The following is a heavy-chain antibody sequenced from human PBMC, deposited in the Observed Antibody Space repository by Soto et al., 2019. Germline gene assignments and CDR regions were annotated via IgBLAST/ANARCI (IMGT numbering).Heavy chain of an antibody. V-gene: IGHV3-30-3*01. Sequence: GGSLRLSCAASGFTFSKYAMHWVRQARGTGLEWVAVISNDGSNPYYADSVRGRFTISRDNSKNTLYLQMNSLREEDTAVYYCARTGYDRSGYFVEYYFDYWGQGTLVTVSS. J-gene: IGHJ4*02. CDR3: ARTGYDRSGYFVEYYFDY. CDR1: GFTFSKYA. CDR2: ISNDGSNP. D-gene: IGHD3-22*01.